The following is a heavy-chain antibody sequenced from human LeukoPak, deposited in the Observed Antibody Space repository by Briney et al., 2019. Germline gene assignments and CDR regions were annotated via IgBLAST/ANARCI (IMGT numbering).Heavy chain of an antibody. J-gene: IGHJ3*02. CDR2: IYYSGST. Sequence: SETLSLTCTVSGGSITNFYWSWIRQPPGKGLEWIGLIYYSGSTNYKPSLKSRVTISVDTSKNQFSLKLSSVTAADTAVYYCVRGGGYYAYHDAFDIWGQGTMVTVSS. CDR3: VRGGGYYAYHDAFDI. CDR1: GGSITNFY. D-gene: IGHD3-22*01. V-gene: IGHV4-59*08.